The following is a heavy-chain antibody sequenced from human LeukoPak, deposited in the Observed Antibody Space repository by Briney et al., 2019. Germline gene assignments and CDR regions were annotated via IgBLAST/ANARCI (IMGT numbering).Heavy chain of an antibody. V-gene: IGHV1-69*04. CDR3: ARDSALGAYSSSWYAFDI. J-gene: IGHJ3*02. CDR2: IIPILGIA. CDR1: GGTFSSYT. Sequence: ASVKVSCKASGGTFSSYTISWVRQAPGQGLEWMGRIIPILGIANYAQKFQGRVTTTADKSTSTAYMELSSLRSEDTAVYYCARDSALGAYSSSWYAFDIWGQGTMVTVSS. D-gene: IGHD6-13*01.